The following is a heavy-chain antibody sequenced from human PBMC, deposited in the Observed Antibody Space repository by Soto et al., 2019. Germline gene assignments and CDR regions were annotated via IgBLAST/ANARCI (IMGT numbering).Heavy chain of an antibody. CDR1: EGSFSSYA. CDR2: IIPIFGTA. CDR3: ARDLWGTSLDY. J-gene: IGHJ4*02. V-gene: IGHV1-69*01. D-gene: IGHD3-16*01. Sequence: QVQLVQSGAEVKKPGSSVKVSCKASEGSFSSYAISWVRQAPEQGLEWMGGIIPIFGTANYAQKFQGRVTITADESTSTAYMEPSSLRSEVTAVYYCARDLWGTSLDYWGQGTLVTVSS.